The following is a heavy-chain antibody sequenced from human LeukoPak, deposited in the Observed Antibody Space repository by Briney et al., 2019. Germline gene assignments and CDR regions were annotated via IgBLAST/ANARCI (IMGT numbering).Heavy chain of an antibody. V-gene: IGHV3-23*01. D-gene: IGHD3-22*01. CDR1: GFTFSSYA. Sequence: GGSLRLSCAASGFTFSSYAMSWVRQAPGKGLEWVSAIRGSGGSTYYADSVKGRFTISRDNSKNTLYLQMNSLRAEDTAVYYCARDLSLFRSSGYYSLLYYWGQGTLVTVSS. J-gene: IGHJ4*02. CDR3: ARDLSLFRSSGYYSLLYY. CDR2: IRGSGGST.